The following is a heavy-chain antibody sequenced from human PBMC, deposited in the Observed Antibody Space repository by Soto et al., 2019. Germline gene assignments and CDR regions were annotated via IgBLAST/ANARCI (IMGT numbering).Heavy chain of an antibody. Sequence: PSETLSLTCTVSGCSISSYYWSWIRQPPGKGLEWIVYIYYSGSTNYNPSLKSRVTISVDTSKNQFSLKLTSVTAPYTAVFYCVKSLTSYYNYFHYWGQGTLVTVS. CDR1: GCSISSYY. V-gene: IGHV4-59*08. CDR2: IYYSGST. J-gene: IGHJ4*02. D-gene: IGHD3-10*01. CDR3: VKSLTSYYNYFHY.